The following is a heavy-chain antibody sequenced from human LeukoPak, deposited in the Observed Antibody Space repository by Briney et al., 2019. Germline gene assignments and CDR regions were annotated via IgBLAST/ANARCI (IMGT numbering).Heavy chain of an antibody. CDR1: GYTFTSYG. CDR2: ISAYNGNT. D-gene: IGHD2-2*01. V-gene: IGHV1-18*01. Sequence: ASVKVSCKASGYTFTSYGISWVRQAPGQGLEWMGWISAYNGNTTYAQKLQGRVTMTTDSSTSTAYMELRSLRSDDTAVYYCARGPIIDIVVIPAAADYYHMDVWGKGTTVTVSS. CDR3: ARGPIIDIVVIPAAADYYHMDV. J-gene: IGHJ6*03.